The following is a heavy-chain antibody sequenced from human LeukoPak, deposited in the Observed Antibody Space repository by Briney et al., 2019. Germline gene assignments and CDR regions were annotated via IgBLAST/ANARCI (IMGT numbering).Heavy chain of an antibody. CDR3: TTMGAPASFDY. CDR1: GFTFSNAW. CDR2: IKSRADGGTA. Sequence: PGGSLRLSCAASGFTFSNAWMSWVRQAAEEGLEWVGRIKSRADGGTADYAAPVKGRFTISRDDSKNTLYLQMNSLESEGTAVYYCTTMGAPASFDYWGQGSLVTVSS. D-gene: IGHD2-2*01. J-gene: IGHJ4*02. V-gene: IGHV3-15*05.